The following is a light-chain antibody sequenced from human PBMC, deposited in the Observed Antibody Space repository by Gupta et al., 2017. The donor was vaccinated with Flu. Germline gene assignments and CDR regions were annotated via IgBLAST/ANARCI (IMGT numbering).Light chain of an antibody. CDR3: QQYNNYPYT. J-gene: IGKJ2*01. CDR1: RNISSS. Sequence: GDRVTITCRSSRNISSSFAGYQQQPGKAPKILIYNASSLESGVPSGISGSGSGTEFTLTISSLQPDDFAAYYCQQYNNYPYTFGQGTKLEIK. CDR2: NAS. V-gene: IGKV1-5*03.